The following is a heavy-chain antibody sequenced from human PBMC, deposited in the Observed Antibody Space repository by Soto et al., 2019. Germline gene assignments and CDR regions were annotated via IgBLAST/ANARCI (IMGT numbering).Heavy chain of an antibody. J-gene: IGHJ4*02. D-gene: IGHD1-1*01. CDR3: AREPATAKPEGVDF. CDR1: GYTFSDYY. Sequence: ASVKVSCKASGYTFSDYYMHWVRQAPGQGLEWMGWINPNSGGTKYAPRFQGGVTMTRDTSITTAYMELSRLRSGDTAVYYCAREPATAKPEGVDFWGQGTLVTVSS. CDR2: INPNSGGT. V-gene: IGHV1-2*02.